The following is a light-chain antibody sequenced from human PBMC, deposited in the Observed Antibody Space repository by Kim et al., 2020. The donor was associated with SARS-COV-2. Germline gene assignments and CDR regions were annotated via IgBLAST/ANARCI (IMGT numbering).Light chain of an antibody. CDR2: QDR. J-gene: IGLJ2*01. Sequence: SYELTQPPSVSVSPGQTASITCSGDKLGDKYACWYQQKPGQSPVLVISQDRKRPSGIPERFSGSNSGNTATLTISGTQPMDEADCYCQSWDTSTVVFGGGTKLTVL. V-gene: IGLV3-1*01. CDR3: QSWDTSTVV. CDR1: KLGDKY.